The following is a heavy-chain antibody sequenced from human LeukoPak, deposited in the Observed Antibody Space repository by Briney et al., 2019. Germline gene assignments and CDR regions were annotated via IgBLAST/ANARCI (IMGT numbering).Heavy chain of an antibody. CDR1: GYTFTSYA. CDR3: ARDSKEWELLFQDY. CDR2: INAGNGNT. J-gene: IGHJ4*02. D-gene: IGHD1-26*01. Sequence: GASVKVSCKASGYTFTSYAMHWVRQAPGQRLEWMGWINAGNGNTKYSQKFQGRVTITRDTSTSTAYMELSSLRSDDTAVYYCARDSKEWELLFQDYWGQGTLVTVSS. V-gene: IGHV1-3*01.